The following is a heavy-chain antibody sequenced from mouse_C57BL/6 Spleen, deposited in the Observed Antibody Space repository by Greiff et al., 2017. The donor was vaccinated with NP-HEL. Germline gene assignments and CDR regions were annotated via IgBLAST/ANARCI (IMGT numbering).Heavy chain of an antibody. Sequence: VKLMESGPELVKPGASVKISCKASGYSFTSYYIHWVKQRPGQGLEWIGWIYPGSGNTKYNEKFKGKATLTADTSSSTAYMQLSSLTSEDSAVYYCAREGGYEYFDYWGQGTTLTVSS. CDR2: IYPGSGNT. V-gene: IGHV1-66*01. CDR1: GYSFTSYY. CDR3: AREGGYEYFDY. D-gene: IGHD2-3*01. J-gene: IGHJ2*01.